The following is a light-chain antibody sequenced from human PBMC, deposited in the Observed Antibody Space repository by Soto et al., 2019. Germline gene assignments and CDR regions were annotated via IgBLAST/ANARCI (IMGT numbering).Light chain of an antibody. Sequence: QSALTQPASVSGSPGQSITISCTGATTDVDGYDYVSWYQQHPGQAPKLMIFDVNNRPSGVSGRFSGSKSGDTASLTISGLQAEDDGDYYCTSYKGSAPFYGFGSGTKVTVL. J-gene: IGLJ1*01. CDR2: DVN. CDR1: TTDVDGYDY. V-gene: IGLV2-14*03. CDR3: TSYKGSAPFYG.